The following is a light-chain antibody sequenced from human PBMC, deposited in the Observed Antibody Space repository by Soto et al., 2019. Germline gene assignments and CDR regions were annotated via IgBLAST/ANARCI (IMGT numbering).Light chain of an antibody. Sequence: EIVLTQSPGTLSLSPGERATLSFGTSQSVSSNQLAWYQQKPGQAPRLLIYGASSRATGIPDKFSGSGSGTDFTLAISRLEPEDFAVYYCQHYGSSSRTFGQGTKVEIK. V-gene: IGKV3-20*01. CDR1: QSVSSNQ. CDR3: QHYGSSSRT. J-gene: IGKJ1*01. CDR2: GAS.